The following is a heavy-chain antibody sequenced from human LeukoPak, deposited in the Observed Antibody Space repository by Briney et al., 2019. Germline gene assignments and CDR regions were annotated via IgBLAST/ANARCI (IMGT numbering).Heavy chain of an antibody. Sequence: PGGSLRLSCAASGFTFSSYGMHWVRQAPGKGLEWVADISYDGSNKYYADSVKGRFTISRDNSKNTLYLQMNSLRAEDTAVYYCAKERSIMSVPAVTSPWGQGTLVTVSS. J-gene: IGHJ5*02. D-gene: IGHD2-2*01. CDR2: ISYDGSNK. CDR1: GFTFSSYG. CDR3: AKERSIMSVPAVTSP. V-gene: IGHV3-30*18.